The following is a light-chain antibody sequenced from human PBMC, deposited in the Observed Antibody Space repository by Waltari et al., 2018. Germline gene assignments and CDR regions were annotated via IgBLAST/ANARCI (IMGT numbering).Light chain of an antibody. V-gene: IGLV3-21*04. J-gene: IGLJ1*01. CDR2: YDS. Sequence: SYVLTQPPSVSVAPGKTVRITCGGNNIETKSVHWYQQKPGQAPILVISYDSDRPSGIPERFSGSNSGNTATLTISRVEAADEADYYCQVWDANNDPGVFGTGTEVTVL. CDR3: QVWDANNDPGV. CDR1: NIETKS.